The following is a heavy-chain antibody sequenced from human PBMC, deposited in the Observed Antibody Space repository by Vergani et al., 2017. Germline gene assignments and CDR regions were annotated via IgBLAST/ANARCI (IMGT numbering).Heavy chain of an antibody. CDR1: GFTFSSYS. CDR3: ARDRGGGSYGGKPPFDY. V-gene: IGHV3-21*01. D-gene: IGHD4-23*01. CDR2: ISSSSSYI. Sequence: EVQLVESGGGLVKPGGSLRLSCAASGFTFSSYSMNWVRQAPGKGLEWVSSISSSSSYIYYADSVKGRFTISRDNAKNSLYLKMNSLRAEDTAVYYCARDRGGGSYGGKPPFDYWGQGTLVTVSS. J-gene: IGHJ4*02.